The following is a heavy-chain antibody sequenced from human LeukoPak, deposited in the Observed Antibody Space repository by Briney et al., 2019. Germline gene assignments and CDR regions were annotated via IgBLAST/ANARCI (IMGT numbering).Heavy chain of an antibody. Sequence: ASVKVSCKASGYIFTGYYMHWVRQAPGQGLEWMGWINPNSGGTNYAQKFQGRVTMTRDTSISTAYMELSRLRSDDTAVYYCAREDVAASAGAFDIWGQGTMVTVSS. CDR1: GYIFTGYY. D-gene: IGHD6-13*01. V-gene: IGHV1-2*02. J-gene: IGHJ3*02. CDR3: AREDVAASAGAFDI. CDR2: INPNSGGT.